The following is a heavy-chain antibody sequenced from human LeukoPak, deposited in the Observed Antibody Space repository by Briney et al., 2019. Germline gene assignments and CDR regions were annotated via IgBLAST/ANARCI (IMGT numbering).Heavy chain of an antibody. CDR1: GFTFSSYA. D-gene: IGHD5-18*01. Sequence: GGSLRLSCAASGFTFSSYAMHWVRQAPGKGLEWVAVISYDGSNKYYADSVKGRFTISRDNSKNTLYLQMNSLRAEDTAVYYCARPITRDTTEPRVAFDIWGQGTMVTVSS. CDR2: ISYDGSNK. J-gene: IGHJ3*02. CDR3: ARPITRDTTEPRVAFDI. V-gene: IGHV3-30-3*01.